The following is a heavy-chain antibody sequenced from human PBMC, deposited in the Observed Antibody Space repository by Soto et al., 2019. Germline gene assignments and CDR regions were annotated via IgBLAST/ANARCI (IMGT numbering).Heavy chain of an antibody. CDR2: ISGNGGST. CDR1: GFTFSAYP. Sequence: GGSLRLSCSASGFTFSAYPMHWVRQAPGRGLEYVSTISGNGGSTYYAESVKGRFTISRDKSKSTLFLQMSDLRVEDTAIYYCVKPPKVMTIFGVVPFDSWGRGTLVTVSS. J-gene: IGHJ4*02. CDR3: VKPPKVMTIFGVVPFDS. V-gene: IGHV3-64D*06. D-gene: IGHD3-3*01.